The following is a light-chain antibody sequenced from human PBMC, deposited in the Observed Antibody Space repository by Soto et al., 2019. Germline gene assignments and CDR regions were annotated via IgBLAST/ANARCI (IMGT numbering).Light chain of an antibody. V-gene: IGKV3-11*01. CDR1: QNISSY. CDR2: DVS. J-gene: IGKJ5*01. Sequence: IVLTQSPATLSLSPGKRSTLSFRASQNISSYLIWYQQKPGQAPRLLIYDVSNRATGIPARFSGSGSGTELTLTISSLQSEDFAVYYCQHYHGWPITFGQGTRLEIK. CDR3: QHYHGWPIT.